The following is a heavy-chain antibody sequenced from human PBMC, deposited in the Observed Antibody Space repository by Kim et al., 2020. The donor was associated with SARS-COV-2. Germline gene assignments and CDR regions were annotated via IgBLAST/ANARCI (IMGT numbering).Heavy chain of an antibody. CDR1: GYTFTSYA. CDR2: INAGNGNT. Sequence: ASVKVSCKASGYTFTSYAMHWVRQAPGQRLEWMGWINAGNGNTKYSQKFQGRVTITRDTSASTAYMGLSSLRSEDTAVYYCARDRRNGSPGGWFDPCGQGTLFTVSS. V-gene: IGHV1-3*01. D-gene: IGHD1-26*01. CDR3: ARDRRNGSPGGWFDP. J-gene: IGHJ5*02.